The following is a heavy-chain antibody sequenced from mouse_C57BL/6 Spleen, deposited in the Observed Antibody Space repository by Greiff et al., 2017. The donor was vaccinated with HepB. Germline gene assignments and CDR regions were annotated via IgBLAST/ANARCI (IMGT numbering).Heavy chain of an antibody. Sequence: EVKVVESGGGLVTPGGSLKLSCAASGFTFSSYAMSWVRQTPEKRLEWVATISDGGSYTYYPDNVKGRFTISRDNAKNNLYLQMSPLKSEDTAMYYCARRDRGNYVGYYAMDYWGQGTSVTVSS. CDR3: ARRDRGNYVGYYAMDY. V-gene: IGHV5-4*03. CDR2: ISDGGSYT. J-gene: IGHJ4*01. CDR1: GFTFSSYA. D-gene: IGHD2-1*01.